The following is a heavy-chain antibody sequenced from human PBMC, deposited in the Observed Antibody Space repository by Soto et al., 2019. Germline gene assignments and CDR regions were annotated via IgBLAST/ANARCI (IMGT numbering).Heavy chain of an antibody. CDR1: GFTFSSYA. D-gene: IGHD3-3*01. V-gene: IGHV3-23*01. J-gene: IGHJ5*02. CDR3: AKPRLLEQQPNVPWFDP. Sequence: GGSLRLSCAASGFTFSSYAMSWVRQAPGKGLEWVSAISGSGGSTYYADSVKGRFTIARDNSKNTLYLQMNSLRAEDTAVYYCAKPRLLEQQPNVPWFDPWGQGTLVTVSS. CDR2: ISGSGGST.